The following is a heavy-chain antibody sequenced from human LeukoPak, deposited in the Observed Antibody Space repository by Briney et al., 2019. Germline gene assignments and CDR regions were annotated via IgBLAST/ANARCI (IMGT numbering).Heavy chain of an antibody. V-gene: IGHV1-2*02. Sequence: ASVKVSCKASGYTFTGYYTHWVRQAPGQGLEWMGWINPNSGGTNYAQKCQGRVTMTRDTSISTAYMELSGLRSDDTAVYYCARRSSGWYFDYWGQGTLVTVSS. CDR1: GYTFTGYY. CDR2: INPNSGGT. D-gene: IGHD6-19*01. J-gene: IGHJ4*02. CDR3: ARRSSGWYFDY.